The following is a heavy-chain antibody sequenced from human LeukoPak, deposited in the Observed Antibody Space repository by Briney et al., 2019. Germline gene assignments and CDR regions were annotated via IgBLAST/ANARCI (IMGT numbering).Heavy chain of an antibody. CDR1: GGSISSGGYY. V-gene: IGHV4-31*03. CDR3: ARDSSGSIVDY. J-gene: IGHJ4*02. CDR2: IYYSGST. Sequence: KASETLSLTCTVSGGSISSGGYYWSWIRQHPGKGLEWIGYIYYSGSTYYNPSLKSRVTISVDTSKNQFSLKLSSVTAADTAVYYCARDSSGSIVDYWGQGTLVTVSS. D-gene: IGHD3-22*01.